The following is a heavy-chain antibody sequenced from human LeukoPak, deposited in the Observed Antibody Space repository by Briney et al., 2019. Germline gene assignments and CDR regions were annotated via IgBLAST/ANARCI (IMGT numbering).Heavy chain of an antibody. CDR1: GYTFTAYY. CDR3: ARVPGCTDAFDI. Sequence: ASVKVSCKASGYTFTAYYMHWVRQAPGQGLEWMGWINPNSGGTNYAQKFQGRVTMTRDTSISTAYMELSRLRSDDTAVFYCARVPGCTDAFDIWGQGTMVTVSS. V-gene: IGHV1-2*02. D-gene: IGHD2-8*01. J-gene: IGHJ3*02. CDR2: INPNSGGT.